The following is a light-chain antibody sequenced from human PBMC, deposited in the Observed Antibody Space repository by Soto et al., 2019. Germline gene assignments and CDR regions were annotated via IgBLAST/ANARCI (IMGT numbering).Light chain of an antibody. J-gene: IGLJ1*01. CDR3: QSYDSSRSAPYV. Sequence: QSVLTQPPSLSGAPGQRVTISCTGSSSDIGAGYDVHWYQHLPGTAPKLVIYNSSNRPSGVPDRFSGPKSGTSASLAITGPQAEDEADYYCQSYDSSRSAPYVFGTGTKATVL. CDR2: NSS. V-gene: IGLV1-40*01. CDR1: SSDIGAGYD.